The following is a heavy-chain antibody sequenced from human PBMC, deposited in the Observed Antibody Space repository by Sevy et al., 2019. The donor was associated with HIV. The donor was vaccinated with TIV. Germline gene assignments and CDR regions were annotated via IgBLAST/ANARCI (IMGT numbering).Heavy chain of an antibody. Sequence: SETLSLTCSVSGGSISSYFWTWVRQSPGKGLEWIGNIYFTGNTDYSPSLKSRVTLSLDTSNIQFSLTLKSVTAADTAIYFCARDSTTRPRVLDYWGQGTLVTVSS. J-gene: IGHJ4*02. CDR3: ARDSTTRPRVLDY. CDR1: GGSISSYF. CDR2: IYFTGNT. D-gene: IGHD1-1*01. V-gene: IGHV4-59*01.